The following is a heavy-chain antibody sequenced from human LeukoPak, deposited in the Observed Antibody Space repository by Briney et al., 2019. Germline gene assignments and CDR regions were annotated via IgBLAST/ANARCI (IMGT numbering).Heavy chain of an antibody. Sequence: ASVKVSCKASGYTFTSYAMNWVRQAPGQGLEWMGWINTNTGNPMYAQGFTGRFVFSLDTSVSTAYLQISSLKAEDTAVYYCARDPLPLKYYYDSSGYFSYWGQGTLVTVSS. D-gene: IGHD3-22*01. CDR2: INTNTGNP. CDR3: ARDPLPLKYYYDSSGYFSY. J-gene: IGHJ4*02. V-gene: IGHV7-4-1*02. CDR1: GYTFTSYA.